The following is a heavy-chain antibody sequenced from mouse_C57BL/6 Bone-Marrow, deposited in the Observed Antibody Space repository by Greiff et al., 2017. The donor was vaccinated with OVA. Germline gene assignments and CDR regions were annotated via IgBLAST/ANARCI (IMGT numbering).Heavy chain of an antibody. CDR1: GFNIKDYY. J-gene: IGHJ4*01. D-gene: IGHD2-4*01. V-gene: IGHV14-2*01. Sequence: EVQLQQSGAELVKPGASVKLSCTASGFNIKDYYMHWVKQRTEQGLEWIGRIDPEDGETKYAPKFQGKATMTADTSSNTAYMQLSSLTSEDTAVYYGARKGAYYDDEGGYAMDDWGQGTSVTVSS. CDR2: IDPEDGET. CDR3: ARKGAYYDDEGGYAMDD.